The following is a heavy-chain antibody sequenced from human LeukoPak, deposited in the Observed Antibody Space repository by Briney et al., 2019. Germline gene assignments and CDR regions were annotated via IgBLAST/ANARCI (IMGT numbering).Heavy chain of an antibody. CDR1: GFTSSSYS. J-gene: IGHJ4*02. D-gene: IGHD6-19*01. V-gene: IGHV3-21*01. Sequence: GGSLRLSCAASGFTSSSYSMNWVRQAPGKGLEWVSSISSSSSYIYYADSVKGRFTISRDNAKNSLYLQMNSLRAEDTAVYYCARVTRYRSGWFDYWGQGTLVTVSS. CDR2: ISSSSSYI. CDR3: ARVTRYRSGWFDY.